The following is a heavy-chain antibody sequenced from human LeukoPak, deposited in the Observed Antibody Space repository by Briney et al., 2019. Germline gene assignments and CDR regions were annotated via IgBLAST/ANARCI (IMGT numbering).Heavy chain of an antibody. CDR2: IYSGGST. D-gene: IGHD3-10*01. V-gene: IGHV3-66*02. J-gene: IGHJ4*02. CDR3: AKDSGSGSYFRYYFDY. CDR1: GFTVSSNY. Sequence: GGSLRLSCAASGFTVSSNYMSWVRQAPGKGLEWVSVIYSGGSTYYADSVKGRFTISRDNSKNTLYLQMNSLRAEDTAVYYCAKDSGSGSYFRYYFDYWGQGTLVTVSS.